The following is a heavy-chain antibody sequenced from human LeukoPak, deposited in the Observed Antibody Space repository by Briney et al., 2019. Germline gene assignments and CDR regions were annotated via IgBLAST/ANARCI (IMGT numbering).Heavy chain of an antibody. D-gene: IGHD3-3*01. CDR2: IYYGGTT. CDR3: ATGIRYTYDFCPFDP. Sequence: SETLSLTCTVSGGSISSGGYYWSWFRQHPGKGLEWIAYIYYGGTTYYNPSLESRVSISVDTSKNQFSLSLTSVTAADTAVDYCATGIRYTYDFCPFDPWCQGTLVTVSS. CDR1: GGSISSGGYY. J-gene: IGHJ5*02. V-gene: IGHV4-31*03.